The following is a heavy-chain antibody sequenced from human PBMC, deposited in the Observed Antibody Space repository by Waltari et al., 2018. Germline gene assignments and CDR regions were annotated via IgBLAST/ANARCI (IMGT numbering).Heavy chain of an antibody. CDR1: GGSISSYY. J-gene: IGHJ5*02. CDR2: LDDSWSN. CDR3: ARDRKGLGMFSWFDP. V-gene: IGHV4-59*01. D-gene: IGHD7-27*01. Sequence: QVQLQESGPGLVKPSETLSLTCTVSGGSISSYYWSWIRQPPGKGLEVIGYLDDSWSNDDNPSLQSRVTISVDTSQNQFSRKLSSVTAADTAVYYCARDRKGLGMFSWFDPWGQGTLVTVSS.